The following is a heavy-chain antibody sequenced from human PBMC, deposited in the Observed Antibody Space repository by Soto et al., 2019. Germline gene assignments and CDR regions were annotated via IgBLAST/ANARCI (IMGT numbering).Heavy chain of an antibody. CDR1: GFTFSSYS. CDR3: ARLGRGLDY. CDR2: ISSSSSTI. J-gene: IGHJ4*02. V-gene: IGHV3-48*01. Sequence: GGSLRLSCAASGFTFSSYSMNWVRQAPGKGLEWVSYISSSSSTIYYADSVKGRFTISRDNAKNSLYLQMNSLRGEDTAVYYCARLGRGLDYWGQGTLVTVSS. D-gene: IGHD3-16*01.